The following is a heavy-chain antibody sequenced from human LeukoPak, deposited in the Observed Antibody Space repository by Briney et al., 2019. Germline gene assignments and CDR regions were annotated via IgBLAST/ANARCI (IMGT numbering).Heavy chain of an antibody. CDR1: GYTFTSYY. CDR2: INPSGGST. J-gene: IGHJ6*02. V-gene: IGHV1-46*01. CDR3: ARGCSGGSCWDYYYYYGMDV. D-gene: IGHD2-15*01. Sequence: ASVKVSCKASGYTFTSYYMHWVRQAPGQGLEWMGIINPSGGSTSYAQKFQGRVTMTRDTSTSTVYMELSSLRSEDTAVYYCARGCSGGSCWDYYYYYGMDVWGQGTTVTVSS.